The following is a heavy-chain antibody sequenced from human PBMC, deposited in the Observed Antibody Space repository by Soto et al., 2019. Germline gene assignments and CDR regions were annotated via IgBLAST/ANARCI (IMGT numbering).Heavy chain of an antibody. CDR2: FDPEDGET. V-gene: IGHV1-24*01. Sequence: ASVKVSCKVSGYTLTELSMHWVRQAPGKGLEWMGGFDPEDGETIYARKFQGRVTMTEDTSTDTAYMELSSLRSEDTAVYYCATSVIHGTGNIVVVPAATYQALNGMDVWGQGTTVTVSS. D-gene: IGHD2-2*01. CDR1: GYTLTELS. CDR3: ATSVIHGTGNIVVVPAATYQALNGMDV. J-gene: IGHJ6*02.